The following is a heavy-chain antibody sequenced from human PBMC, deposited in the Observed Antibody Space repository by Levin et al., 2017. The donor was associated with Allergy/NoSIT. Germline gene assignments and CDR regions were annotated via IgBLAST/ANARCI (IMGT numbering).Heavy chain of an antibody. Sequence: GGSLRLSCVGSGFNFDDYAMHWVRQPPGKGLEWVSIINWNSGTTAYADSVKGRFSVSRDNAKNSLYLQMNSLTIEDTALYYCVRDVYLGQWPPQYTMDVWGQGTAVTVS. V-gene: IGHV3-9*01. CDR2: INWNSGTT. D-gene: IGHD6-19*01. CDR3: VRDVYLGQWPPQYTMDV. CDR1: GFNFDDYA. J-gene: IGHJ6*02.